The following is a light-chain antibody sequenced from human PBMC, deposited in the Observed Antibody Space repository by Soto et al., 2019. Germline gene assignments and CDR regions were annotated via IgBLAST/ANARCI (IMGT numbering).Light chain of an antibody. CDR1: SSNIGNNY. J-gene: IGLJ1*01. CDR3: GTWDSSLSAGGV. Sequence: QSVLTQPPSVSAAPGQKVTISCSGSSSNIGNNYVSWYQQLPGTAPKLLIYDNNKRPSGIPDRFSGSKSGTSATLGITGLQTGVEADYYCGTWDSSLSAGGVFGNGTKVTVL. V-gene: IGLV1-51*01. CDR2: DNN.